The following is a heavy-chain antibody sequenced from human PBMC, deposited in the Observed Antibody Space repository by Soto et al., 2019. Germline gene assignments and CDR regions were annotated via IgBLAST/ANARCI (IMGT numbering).Heavy chain of an antibody. Sequence: ASVKVSFKASGYTFTSYYMHWVRQAPGQGLEWMGIINPSGGSTSYAQKFQGRVTMTRDTSTSTVYMELSSLRSEDTAVYYCARDEYYDSSGYFGGYYYYGMDVWGQGTTVTVSS. D-gene: IGHD3-22*01. CDR1: GYTFTSYY. V-gene: IGHV1-46*01. J-gene: IGHJ6*02. CDR2: INPSGGST. CDR3: ARDEYYDSSGYFGGYYYYGMDV.